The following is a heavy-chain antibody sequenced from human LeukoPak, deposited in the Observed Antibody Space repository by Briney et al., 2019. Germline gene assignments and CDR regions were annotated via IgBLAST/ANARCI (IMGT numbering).Heavy chain of an antibody. J-gene: IGHJ4*02. CDR2: IYTGGTT. V-gene: IGHV3-53*01. CDR3: TRGGITMIVPLH. D-gene: IGHD3-22*01. Sequence: PGGSLRLSCAASGFTVSDNYMSWVRQAPGKGLEWVSVIYTGGTTYYADSVKGRFTISRDNSKNTLYLQMNSLRAEDTALYYCTRGGITMIVPLHWGQGTLVTVSS. CDR1: GFTVSDNY.